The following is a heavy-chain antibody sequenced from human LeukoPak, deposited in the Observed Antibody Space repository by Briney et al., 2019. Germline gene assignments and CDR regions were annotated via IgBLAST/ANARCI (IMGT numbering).Heavy chain of an antibody. CDR2: IYYSGST. V-gene: IGHV4-39*01. CDR3: ASPKDDYGDPEYFQH. CDR1: GGSISSSSYY. D-gene: IGHD4-17*01. J-gene: IGHJ1*01. Sequence: PSETLSLTCTVSGGSISSSSYYWGWIRQPPGKGLEWIGSIYYSGSTYYNPSLKSRVTISVDTSKNQFSLKLSSVTAADTAVYYCASPKDDYGDPEYFQHWGQGTLVTVSS.